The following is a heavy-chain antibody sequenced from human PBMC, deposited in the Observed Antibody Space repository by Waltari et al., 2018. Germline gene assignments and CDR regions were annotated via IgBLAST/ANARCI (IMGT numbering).Heavy chain of an antibody. D-gene: IGHD4-17*01. J-gene: IGHJ4*02. CDR3: ARDRSDYGDYYYDY. Sequence: QVQLQESGTGLVKPSETLSLTCTVSGGSISSYYWSWIRQPAGKGLEWIGRNDTSGSTNYNPSLKSRVTMAVDTSKNQFSLKLSSVTAADTAVYYCARDRSDYGDYYYDYWGQGTLVTVSS. V-gene: IGHV4-4*07. CDR2: NDTSGST. CDR1: GGSISSYY.